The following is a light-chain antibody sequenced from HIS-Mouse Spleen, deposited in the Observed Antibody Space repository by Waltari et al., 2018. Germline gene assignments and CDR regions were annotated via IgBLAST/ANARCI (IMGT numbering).Light chain of an antibody. CDR2: GAS. J-gene: IGKJ4*01. Sequence: DTATLSCRASQSVSSNLAWYQQKPGQAPRLLIYGASTRATGIPARFSGSGSGTEFTLTISSMQSEDFAVYYCQQYNNWPPLTFGGGTKVEIK. V-gene: IGKV3-15*01. CDR1: QSVSSN. CDR3: QQYNNWPPLT.